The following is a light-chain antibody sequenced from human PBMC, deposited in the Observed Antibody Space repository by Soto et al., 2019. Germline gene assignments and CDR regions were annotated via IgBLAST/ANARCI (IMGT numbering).Light chain of an antibody. CDR2: GAS. CDR3: QQSYSTPWT. CDR1: QSISKD. J-gene: IGKJ1*01. Sequence: DIQMTQSPSSLSASVGDRVTITCRASQSISKDLNWYQQKPGEAPMLLIYGASILQSGVPSRFSGALSGTDFTLTITNLQPEDFATCFCQQSYSTPWTFGLGTKVDI. V-gene: IGKV1-39*01.